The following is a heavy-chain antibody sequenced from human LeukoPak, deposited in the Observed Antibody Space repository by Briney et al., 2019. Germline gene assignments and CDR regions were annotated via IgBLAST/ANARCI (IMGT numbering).Heavy chain of an antibody. V-gene: IGHV3-48*03. CDR2: ISSSGNIV. Sequence: GGSLRLSCAASGFTFSNYEMNWVRQAPGKGLEWVSYISSSGNIVYYAGSVKGRFTISRDNAKNSMYLVISSLRAEDTAVYYCAGTYPHDYGDYVEYFQYWGQGTLVTVSS. CDR1: GFTFSNYE. D-gene: IGHD4-17*01. CDR3: AGTYPHDYGDYVEYFQY. J-gene: IGHJ1*01.